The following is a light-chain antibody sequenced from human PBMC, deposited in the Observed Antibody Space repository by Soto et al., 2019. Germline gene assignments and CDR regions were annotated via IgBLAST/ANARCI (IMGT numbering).Light chain of an antibody. J-gene: IGKJ4*01. CDR2: AAS. V-gene: IGKV1-27*01. CDR3: QKYDSAPSLT. CDR1: QGISSF. Sequence: DIQMTQSPSSLSASVGDRVTVTCRASQGISSFLAWYQQKPGKVPKLLIYAASTLQPGVPSLFSGSVYGTDFTLTISSLQPEDVATYYCQKYDSAPSLTFGGGTKVEIK.